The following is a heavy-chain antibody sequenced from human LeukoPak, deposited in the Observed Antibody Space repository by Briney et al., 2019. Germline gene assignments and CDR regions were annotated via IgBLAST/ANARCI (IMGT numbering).Heavy chain of an antibody. CDR3: ARRGRVGARWFDP. V-gene: IGHV1-69*05. CDR2: IIPIFGTA. Sequence: ASVKVSCKASGGTFSSYAISWVRQAPGQGLEWMGGIIPIFGTANYAQKFQGRVTMTRNTSISTAYMELSSLRSEDTGVYYCARRGRVGARWFDPWGQGTLVTVSS. J-gene: IGHJ5*02. D-gene: IGHD1-26*01. CDR1: GGTFSSYA.